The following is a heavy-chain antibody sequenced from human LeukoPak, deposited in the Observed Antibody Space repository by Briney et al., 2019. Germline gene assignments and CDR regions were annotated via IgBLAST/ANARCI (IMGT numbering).Heavy chain of an antibody. J-gene: IGHJ4*02. D-gene: IGHD2-15*01. Sequence: GGSLRLSCAASGFSFRSHWMSWVRQAPGKGLEWVAIINQDGSEKYYMDSVKGRFTISRDNAENSLYLQMNTLRAEDTAVYYCGRDGVAEGFYFDCWGQGTLVTVSS. V-gene: IGHV3-7*01. CDR3: GRDGVAEGFYFDC. CDR2: INQDGSEK. CDR1: GFSFRSHW.